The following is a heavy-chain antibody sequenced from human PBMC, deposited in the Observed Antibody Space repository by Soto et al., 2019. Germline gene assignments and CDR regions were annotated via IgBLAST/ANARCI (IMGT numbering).Heavy chain of an antibody. J-gene: IGHJ6*02. D-gene: IGHD5-18*01. Sequence: SETLSLTCTVSGGSISSYYWSWIRQPPGKGLEWIGYIYYSGSTNYNPSLKSRVTISVDTSKNQFSLKLSSVTAADTAVYYCARRRHGYSYGSLDYYGMDVWGQGTTVTVSS. CDR1: GGSISSYY. V-gene: IGHV4-59*08. CDR3: ARRRHGYSYGSLDYYGMDV. CDR2: IYYSGST.